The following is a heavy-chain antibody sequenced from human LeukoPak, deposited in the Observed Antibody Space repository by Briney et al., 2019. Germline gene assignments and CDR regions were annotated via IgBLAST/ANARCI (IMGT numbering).Heavy chain of an antibody. CDR3: AKPRRVTIFRLLIRWGMDV. D-gene: IGHD3-9*01. V-gene: IGHV3-30*02. Sequence: DSVKGRFTISRDNSKNTLSLQVNSLRTEGTAVYYCAKPRRVTIFRLLIRWGMDVWGQGTTGTVSS. J-gene: IGHJ6*02.